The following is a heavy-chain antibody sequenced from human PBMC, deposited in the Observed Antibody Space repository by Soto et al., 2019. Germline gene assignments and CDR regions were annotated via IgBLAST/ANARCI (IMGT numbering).Heavy chain of an antibody. J-gene: IGHJ3*02. D-gene: IGHD3-9*01. CDR2: INPSGGST. CDR3: ARDPIRNFDWSDRGDAFDI. CDR1: GYTFNNYY. Sequence: QVQLVQSGAEVKNPGASVIVSCKASGYTFNNYYIHWVRQAPGQGLQWMGIINPSGGSTSYAQKFQGRVTMTTDASTNTVYLPLSRLRYEDTAVYYCARDPIRNFDWSDRGDAFDIWGQGTMVTVSS. V-gene: IGHV1-46*02.